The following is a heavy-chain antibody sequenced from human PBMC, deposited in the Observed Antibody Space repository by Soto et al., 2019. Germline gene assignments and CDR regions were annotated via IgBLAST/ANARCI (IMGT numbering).Heavy chain of an antibody. CDR2: IIPVFGRL. V-gene: IGHV1-69*01. CDR3: ANSRGGTFLGYHGMDI. J-gene: IGHJ6*02. D-gene: IGHD3-16*01. CDR1: GGTFSSRA. Sequence: QVQLVQSGPEVKKTGTSVKVSCKASGGTFSSRAISWVRQAPGQGLEWMGGIIPVFGRLNYSEKFQDRVTITADESTGTVYMELSSLRSEDTALYYCANSRGGTFLGYHGMDIWGQGTTVSVSS.